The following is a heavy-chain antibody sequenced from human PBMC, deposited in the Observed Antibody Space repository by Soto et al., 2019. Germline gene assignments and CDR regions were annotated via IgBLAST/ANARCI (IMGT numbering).Heavy chain of an antibody. CDR3: ARAKITMIVVVIKEHAFDI. CDR2: ISAYNGNT. CDR1: GYTFTSYG. Sequence: QVQLVQSGAEVKKPGASVKVSCKASGYTFTSYGISWVRQAPGQGLEWMGWISAYNGNTNYAQKLQGRGTMTTDTSTSTAYMELRSLRSDDTAVYYCARAKITMIVVVIKEHAFDIWGQGTMVTVSS. V-gene: IGHV1-18*01. D-gene: IGHD3-22*01. J-gene: IGHJ3*02.